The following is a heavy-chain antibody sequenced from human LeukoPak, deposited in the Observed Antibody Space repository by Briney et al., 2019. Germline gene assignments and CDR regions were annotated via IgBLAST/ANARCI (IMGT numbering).Heavy chain of an antibody. CDR2: IYTSGST. CDR3: ARGHIGP. CDR1: GGSISSGTYY. Sequence: PSETLSLTCTVSGGSISSGTYYWSWIRQPAGKGLEWIGRIYTSGSTNYNPSLKSRVTISVDTSKNQFSLKLSSVTAADTAVYYCARGHIGPWGQGTLVTVS. J-gene: IGHJ5*02. V-gene: IGHV4-61*02. D-gene: IGHD2-21*01.